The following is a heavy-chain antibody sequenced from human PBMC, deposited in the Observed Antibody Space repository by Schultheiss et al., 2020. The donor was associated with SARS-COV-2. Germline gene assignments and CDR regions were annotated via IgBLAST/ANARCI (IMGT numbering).Heavy chain of an antibody. CDR1: GGSISSYY. J-gene: IGHJ6*03. CDR2: IYTSGST. Sequence: SETLSLTCTVSGGSISSYYWSWIRQPAGKGLEWIGRIYTSGSTNYNPSLKSRVTMSVDTSKNQFSLKLSSVTAADTAVYYCARGRGSLWFGDYYYYMDVWGKGTTVTVSS. CDR3: ARGRGSLWFGDYYYYMDV. D-gene: IGHD3-10*01. V-gene: IGHV4-4*07.